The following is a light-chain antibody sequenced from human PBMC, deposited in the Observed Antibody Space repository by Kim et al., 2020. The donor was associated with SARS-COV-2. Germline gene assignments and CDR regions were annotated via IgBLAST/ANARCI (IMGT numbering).Light chain of an antibody. V-gene: IGKV3-20*01. J-gene: IGKJ1*01. CDR2: DAS. CDR3: QQYAGLPRT. CDR1: QSVRSSY. Sequence: SPGERANLSCRASQSVRSSYLAWYQQKPGQAPRLFMYDASTRATGIPDRFSGSGSGTDFTLTISRLEPEDFAVYYCQQYAGLPRTFGQGTKVDIK.